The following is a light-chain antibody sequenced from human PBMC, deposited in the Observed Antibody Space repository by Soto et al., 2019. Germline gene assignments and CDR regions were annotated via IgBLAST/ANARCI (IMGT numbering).Light chain of an antibody. CDR3: QQYNDWPRYT. CDR1: QGVDRY. J-gene: IGKJ2*01. Sequence: EIAMAQSPATLSASPGERATLSCSASQGVDRYLAWYQQKPGQAPRLLIYGASTRATGVPDRFSGSGSGRDFTLTISGLQSEDVAVYYCQQYNDWPRYTFGQGTNLEIK. V-gene: IGKV3-15*01. CDR2: GAS.